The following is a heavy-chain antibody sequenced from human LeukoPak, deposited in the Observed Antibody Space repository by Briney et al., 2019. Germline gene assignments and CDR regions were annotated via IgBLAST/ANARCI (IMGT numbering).Heavy chain of an antibody. CDR1: GGSFSGYY. CDR2: INHSGST. V-gene: IGHV4-34*01. J-gene: IGHJ5*02. Sequence: SETLSLTCAVYGGSFSGYYWSWIRQPPGKGLEWIGEINHSGSTNYNPSLKSRVTISVDTSKNQFSLKLRSVTAADTAVYYCARGPIVVVPAARVAGWFDPWGQGTLVTVSS. CDR3: ARGPIVVVPAARVAGWFDP. D-gene: IGHD2-2*01.